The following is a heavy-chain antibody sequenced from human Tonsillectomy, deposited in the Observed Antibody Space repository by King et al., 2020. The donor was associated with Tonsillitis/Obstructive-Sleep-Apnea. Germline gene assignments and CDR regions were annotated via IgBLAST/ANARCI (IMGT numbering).Heavy chain of an antibody. CDR2: IKSKTDGGTT. J-gene: IGHJ5*02. V-gene: IGHV3-15*01. CDR1: GFTFINAW. Sequence: VQLVESGGGLVKPGGSLRLSCAASGFTFINAWMTWVRQAPGKGLEWVGRIKSKTDGGTTDYAAPVKGRFTISRDGSKNTLYLQMNSLKTEDTAVYYCTTGGVLPAHISLGWFDPWGHGTLVTVSS. CDR3: TTGGVLPAHISLGWFDP. D-gene: IGHD2-2*01.